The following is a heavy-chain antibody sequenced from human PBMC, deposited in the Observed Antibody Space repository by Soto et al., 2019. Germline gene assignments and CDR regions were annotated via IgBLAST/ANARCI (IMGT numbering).Heavy chain of an antibody. CDR2: ISSDGSST. CDR1: GGSVGGYYW. CDR3: AIEKVGATSVHVFDI. Sequence: ETLSLTCAVYGGSVGGYYWVHWVRQAPGKGLVWVSRISSDGSSTSYADSVKGRFTISRDNAKNSLYLQMNSLRAEDTAVYYCAIEKVGATSVHVFDIWGQGTMVTVSS. J-gene: IGHJ3*02. V-gene: IGHV3-74*01. D-gene: IGHD1-26*01.